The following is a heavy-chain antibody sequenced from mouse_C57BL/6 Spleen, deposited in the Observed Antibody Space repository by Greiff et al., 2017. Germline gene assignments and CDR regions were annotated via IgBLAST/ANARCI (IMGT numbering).Heavy chain of an antibody. V-gene: IGHV1-26*01. Sequence: EVQLQESGPELVKPGASVKISCKASGYTFTDYYMNWVKQSHGKSLEWIGDINPNNGGTSYNQKFKGKATLTVDKSSSTAYMELRSLTSEDSAVYYCARWDYGSSYENYFDYWGQGTTLTVSS. J-gene: IGHJ2*01. CDR2: INPNNGGT. CDR3: ARWDYGSSYENYFDY. CDR1: GYTFTDYY. D-gene: IGHD1-1*01.